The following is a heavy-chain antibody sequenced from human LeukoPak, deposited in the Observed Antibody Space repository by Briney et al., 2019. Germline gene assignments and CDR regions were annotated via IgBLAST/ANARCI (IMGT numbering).Heavy chain of an antibody. V-gene: IGHV4-59*08. Sequence: SETLSLTCDVSGGSIRNYYWRWVRQTPGKGLEWIAYIYHSGSTKYNPSLESRVTISVDTSKNQFSLKVNSVTAADTAVYYCARHGRSGDGNYRIFDYWGQGTLVTVSS. CDR1: GGSIRNYY. CDR2: IYHSGST. CDR3: ARHGRSGDGNYRIFDY. D-gene: IGHD4-11*01. J-gene: IGHJ4*02.